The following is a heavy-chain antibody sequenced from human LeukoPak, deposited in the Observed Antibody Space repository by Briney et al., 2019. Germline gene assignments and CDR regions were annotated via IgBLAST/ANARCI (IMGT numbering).Heavy chain of an antibody. V-gene: IGHV3-30*18. CDR1: GFTFSSYG. CDR2: ISYDGSNK. D-gene: IGHD3-22*01. J-gene: IGHJ2*01. CDR3: AKNRDRGVPTYYYDSSGSSHFDL. Sequence: GGSLRLSCAASGFTFSSYGMHWVRQAPGQGLEWVAVISYDGSNKYYADSVKGRFTISRDNSKNTLYQQMNSLRAEDTAVYYCAKNRDRGVPTYYYDSSGSSHFDLWGRGTLVTVSS.